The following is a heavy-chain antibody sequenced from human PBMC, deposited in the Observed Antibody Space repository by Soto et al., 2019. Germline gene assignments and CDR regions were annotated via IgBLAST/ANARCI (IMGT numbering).Heavy chain of an antibody. CDR1: GFTFSSYL. CDR3: ARDLRVYDFWSGYYNNPYYYYYGMDV. Sequence: GGSLRLSCAASGFTFSSYLMHWVRQAPGKGLVWVSRINSDGSSTSYADSVKGRFTISRDNAKNTLYLQMNSLRAEDTAVYYCARDLRVYDFWSGYYNNPYYYYYGMDVWGQGTTVTVSS. CDR2: INSDGSST. J-gene: IGHJ6*02. V-gene: IGHV3-74*01. D-gene: IGHD3-3*01.